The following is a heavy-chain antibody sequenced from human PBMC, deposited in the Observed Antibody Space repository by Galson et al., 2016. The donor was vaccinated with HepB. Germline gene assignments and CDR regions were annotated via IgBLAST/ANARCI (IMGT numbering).Heavy chain of an antibody. CDR2: INPNGGST. CDR3: ARASSRDSSSWYGAEYFQH. D-gene: IGHD6-13*01. J-gene: IGHJ1*01. V-gene: IGHV1-46*01. Sequence: SVKVSCKASGYTFTRYYMHWVRQAPGQGLAWMGIINPNGGSTSYSQKFQGRVTMTRDTSTSTVYMELGSLRSEDTAVYYCARASSRDSSSWYGAEYFQHWGQGTLVTVSS. CDR1: GYTFTRYY.